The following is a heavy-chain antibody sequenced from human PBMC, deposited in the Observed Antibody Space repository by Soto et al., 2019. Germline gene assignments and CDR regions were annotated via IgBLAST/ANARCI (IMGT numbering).Heavy chain of an antibody. CDR3: AKDIVGYDILTGYSFGAY. V-gene: IGHV3-23*01. D-gene: IGHD3-9*01. Sequence: GGSLRLSCAASGFTFSSYAMSWVRQAPGKGLEWVSAISGSGGSTYYADSVKGRFTISRDNSKNTLYLQMNSLRAEDTAVYYCAKDIVGYDILTGYSFGAYWGQGTLVTVSS. CDR2: ISGSGGST. CDR1: GFTFSSYA. J-gene: IGHJ4*02.